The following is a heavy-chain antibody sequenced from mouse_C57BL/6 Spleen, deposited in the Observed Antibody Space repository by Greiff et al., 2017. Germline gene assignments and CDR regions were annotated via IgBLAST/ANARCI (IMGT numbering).Heavy chain of an antibody. J-gene: IGHJ1*03. Sequence: QVQLQQSGAELMKPGASVTLSCKATGYTFTGYWIEWVKQRPGHGLEWIGEILPGSGSTNYNEKFKDKATFTADTSSNTAYMRLSSLTTEDSALNSCARSLRGYFDVWGTGTTGTVSS. CDR1: GYTFTGYW. D-gene: IGHD1-1*01. V-gene: IGHV1-9*01. CDR3: ARSLRGYFDV. CDR2: ILPGSGST.